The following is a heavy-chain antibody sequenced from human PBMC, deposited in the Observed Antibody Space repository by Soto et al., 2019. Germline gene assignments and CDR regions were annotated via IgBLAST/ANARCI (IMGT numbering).Heavy chain of an antibody. V-gene: IGHV1-69*13. J-gene: IGHJ3*02. CDR1: GGTFSSYA. CDR2: IIPIFGTA. CDR3: AREYYYGSGSPYHDAFDI. D-gene: IGHD3-10*01. Sequence: SVKVSCKASGGTFSSYAISWVRQAPGQGLEWMGGIIPIFGTANYAQKFQGRVTITADESTSTAYMELSSLRSEDTAVYYCAREYYYGSGSPYHDAFDIWGQVTMVTVAS.